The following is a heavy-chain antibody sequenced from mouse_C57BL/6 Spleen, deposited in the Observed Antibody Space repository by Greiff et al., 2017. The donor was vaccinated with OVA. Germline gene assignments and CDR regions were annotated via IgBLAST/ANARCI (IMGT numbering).Heavy chain of an antibody. J-gene: IGHJ2*01. CDR1: GYTFTDYY. CDR2: INPNNGGT. D-gene: IGHD3-2*02. V-gene: IGHV1-26*01. Sequence: EVKLQQSGPELVKPGASVKISCKASGYTFTDYYMNWVKQSHGKSLEWIGDINPNNGGTSYNQKFKGKATLTVDKSSSTAYMELRSLTSEDSAVYYCARWDSSGGYWGQGTTLTVSS. CDR3: ARWDSSGGY.